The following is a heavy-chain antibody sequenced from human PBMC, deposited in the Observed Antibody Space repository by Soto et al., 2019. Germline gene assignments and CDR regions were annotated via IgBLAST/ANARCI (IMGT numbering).Heavy chain of an antibody. Sequence: QVQLRESGPGLLKPSETLSLTCTVSDASVWSDSYFWTWIRQPPGKGLEWIAYSSHTGDTNYNPSLKSRVTISIDTSRNQFSLTVTSVSAAYTAVYFCARIVVGVTVDLWGHGSLVTVSS. CDR2: SSHTGDT. D-gene: IGHD1-26*01. CDR3: ARIVVGVTVDL. J-gene: IGHJ4*01. V-gene: IGHV4-61*01. CDR1: DASVWSDSYF.